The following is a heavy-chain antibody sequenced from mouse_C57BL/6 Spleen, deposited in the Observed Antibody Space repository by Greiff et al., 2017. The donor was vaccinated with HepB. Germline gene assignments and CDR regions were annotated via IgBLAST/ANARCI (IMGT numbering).Heavy chain of an antibody. Sequence: DVQLVESGGDLVKPGGSLKLSCAASGFTFSSYGMSWVRQTPDKRLEWVATISSGGSYTYYPDSVKGRFTISRDNAKNTLYLQMSSLKSEDTAMYYCARGGLGDAMDYWGQGTSVTVSS. J-gene: IGHJ4*01. V-gene: IGHV5-6*01. CDR2: ISSGGSYT. CDR1: GFTFSSYG. D-gene: IGHD4-1*01. CDR3: ARGGLGDAMDY.